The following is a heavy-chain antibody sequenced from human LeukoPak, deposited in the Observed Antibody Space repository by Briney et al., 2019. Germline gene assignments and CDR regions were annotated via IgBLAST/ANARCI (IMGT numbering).Heavy chain of an antibody. Sequence: SETLSLTCAVHGGSFSGYYWSWIRQPPGKGLEWIGSIYDSGSTYYNPSLKSRVTISVDTSKNQFSLKLSSVTAADTAVYYCARHGRMATINSSYWGQGALVTVS. CDR1: GGSFSGYY. J-gene: IGHJ4*02. D-gene: IGHD5-24*01. V-gene: IGHV4-34*01. CDR2: IYDSGST. CDR3: ARHGRMATINSSY.